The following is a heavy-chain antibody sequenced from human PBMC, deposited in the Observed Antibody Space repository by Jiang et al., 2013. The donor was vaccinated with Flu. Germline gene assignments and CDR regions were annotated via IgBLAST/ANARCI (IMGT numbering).Heavy chain of an antibody. J-gene: IGHJ4*02. V-gene: IGHV1-8*02. CDR2: VNPNSGNT. CDR1: GYTFTSYY. Sequence: KVSCKASGYTFTSYYMHWVRQAPGQGLEWMGWVNPNSGNTGYVQKFQGRVTMTRNTSISTAYMELSSLTSEDTAVYYCARGGYYGDRRRNFDYWGQGTLVTVSS. CDR3: ARGGYYGDRRRNFDY. D-gene: IGHD4-17*01.